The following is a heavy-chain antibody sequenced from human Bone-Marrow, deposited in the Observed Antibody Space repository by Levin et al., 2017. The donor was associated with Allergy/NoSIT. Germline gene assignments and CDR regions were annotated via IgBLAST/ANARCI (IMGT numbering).Heavy chain of an antibody. J-gene: IGHJ3*01. Sequence: ETLSLTCAASGFAFEDYAMHWVRQAPGKGLEWVSLISWDGDLAYYAESVKGRFTISRDNSKNSLFLQMNTLRPEDTALYHCAKTAVDGYCTAGSCSSPLAVWGRGTMVTVSS. CDR1: GFAFEDYA. CDR2: ISWDGDLA. D-gene: IGHD2-8*02. V-gene: IGHV3-43D*03. CDR3: AKTAVDGYCTAGSCSSPLAV.